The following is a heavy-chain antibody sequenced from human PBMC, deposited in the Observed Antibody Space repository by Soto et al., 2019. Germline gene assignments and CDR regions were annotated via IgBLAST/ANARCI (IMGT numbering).Heavy chain of an antibody. Sequence: QVQLQESGPGLVKPSETLSLTCAVSGGSISSYYWSWIRQSPGKGLEWIGYIYHNGNTDYNPSLKSRVTISVDTSKNQFSLHLNSVIAADAALYYCASHYASWGYVDYWGRGTLVSVSS. V-gene: IGHV4-59*01. CDR3: ASHYASWGYVDY. CDR2: IYHNGNT. J-gene: IGHJ4*02. D-gene: IGHD3-10*01. CDR1: GGSISSYY.